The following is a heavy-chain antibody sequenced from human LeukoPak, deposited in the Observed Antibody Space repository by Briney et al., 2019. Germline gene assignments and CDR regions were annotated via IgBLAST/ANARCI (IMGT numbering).Heavy chain of an antibody. CDR2: ISGSGGST. D-gene: IGHD3-22*01. CDR3: AKDINDLSPYYDSSGYYNY. V-gene: IGHV3-23*01. J-gene: IGHJ4*02. Sequence: PGGSLRLSCAASGFTFSSYAMSWVRQAPGKGQEWVSAISGSGGSTYYADSVKGRFTISRDNSKNTLYLQMNSLRAEDTAVYYRAKDINDLSPYYDSSGYYNYWGQGTLVTVSS. CDR1: GFTFSSYA.